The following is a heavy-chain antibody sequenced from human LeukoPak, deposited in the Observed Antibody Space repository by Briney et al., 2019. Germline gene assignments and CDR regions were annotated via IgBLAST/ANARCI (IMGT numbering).Heavy chain of an antibody. J-gene: IGHJ5*02. CDR2: IYPGDSDT. CDR3: ARVFRSWNWFDP. V-gene: IGHV5-51*01. Sequence: GESLKISYKGSGYSFTSYWIGGVRQMPGKGLEWMGIIYPGDSDTRYSPSFQGQVTISADKSITTAYPQRSSLKASDIAMYYCARVFRSWNWFDPWGQGTLVSVSS. D-gene: IGHD2-8*01. CDR1: GYSFTSYW.